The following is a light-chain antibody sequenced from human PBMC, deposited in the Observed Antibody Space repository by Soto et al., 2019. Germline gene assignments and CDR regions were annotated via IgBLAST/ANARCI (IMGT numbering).Light chain of an antibody. J-gene: IGLJ1*01. CDR3: FSNAGRSMYV. CDR1: SSDVGSYNL. CDR2: EGT. V-gene: IGLV2-23*01. Sequence: QSALTQPASVSGSPGQSITISCTGTSSDVGSYNLVSWFQQLPGKVPKLIIYEGTKRPSGVSDRFSGSKSGYTASLTISGLQAEDAADYYCFSNAGRSMYVFGTGTKLTVL.